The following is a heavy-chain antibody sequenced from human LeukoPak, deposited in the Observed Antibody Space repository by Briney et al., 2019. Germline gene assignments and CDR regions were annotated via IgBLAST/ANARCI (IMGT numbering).Heavy chain of an antibody. V-gene: IGHV1-2*02. J-gene: IGHJ4*02. CDR3: ARDGQWVKFDY. CDR1: GYTFTGYY. Sequence: EASVKVSCTASGYTFTGYYMHWVRQAPGQGLEWMGWINPNSGGTNYAQKFQGRVTMTRDTSISTAYMEPSRLRSDDTAVYYCARDGQWVKFDYWGQGTLVTVSS. D-gene: IGHD6-19*01. CDR2: INPNSGGT.